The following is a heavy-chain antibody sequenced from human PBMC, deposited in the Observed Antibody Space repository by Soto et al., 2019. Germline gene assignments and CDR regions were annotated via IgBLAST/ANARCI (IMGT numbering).Heavy chain of an antibody. Sequence: QEQVVESGGGVVQPGRSLRLSCAASGFSFKNYDMHWVRQAPGKGLEWVAAISYDGSNKYYVDSVKGRFTISRDNSKNKRDLQMNSLRPEDTAVYYCAKGLRWEQFHYGMNVWGQGTTVTVSS. CDR1: GFSFKNYD. V-gene: IGHV3-30*18. CDR3: AKGLRWEQFHYGMNV. J-gene: IGHJ6*02. D-gene: IGHD1-1*01. CDR2: ISYDGSNK.